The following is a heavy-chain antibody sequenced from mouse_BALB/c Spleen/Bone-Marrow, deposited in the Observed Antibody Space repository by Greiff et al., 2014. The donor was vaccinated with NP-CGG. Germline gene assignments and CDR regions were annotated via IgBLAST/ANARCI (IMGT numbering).Heavy chain of an antibody. Sequence: VQLKQSGPDLVKPGASVKISCKASGYSFTGYYMHWVKQSHVKSLEWIGRINPYNGATTYNQNFRDKASLTVDKSSSTAYMELHSLTSEDSAVYYCARSWDYWGQGTTLTVSS. CDR2: INPYNGAT. V-gene: IGHV1-31*01. CDR1: GYSFTGYY. CDR3: ARSWDY. D-gene: IGHD4-1*01. J-gene: IGHJ2*01.